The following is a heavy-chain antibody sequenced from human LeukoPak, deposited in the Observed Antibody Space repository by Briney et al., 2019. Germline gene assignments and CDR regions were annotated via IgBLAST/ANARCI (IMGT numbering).Heavy chain of an antibody. V-gene: IGHV3-23*01. Sequence: QPGGSLRLSCSASGFTFTNYGMNWVRQAPGKGLEWVSGITGYGGVTYYADSLKGRFTISRDNSKNALYLQMNSLRVEDTAVYYCARDGRLATFDYWGQGTLVTVSS. D-gene: IGHD3-9*01. CDR3: ARDGRLATFDY. CDR1: GFTFTNYG. CDR2: ITGYGGVT. J-gene: IGHJ4*02.